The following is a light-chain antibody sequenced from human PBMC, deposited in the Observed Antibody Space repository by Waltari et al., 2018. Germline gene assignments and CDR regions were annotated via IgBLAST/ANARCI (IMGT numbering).Light chain of an antibody. CDR1: QSVSKY. Sequence: EVVLTQSPGPLSLSPGERATLSGRASQSVSKYLAWYQQRPCQAPRLLIYAASTRATGIPDRFSGSGSGTDFSLTISRLEPEDFAVYYCQNHERLPATFGQGTKVEIK. V-gene: IGKV3-20*01. J-gene: IGKJ1*01. CDR3: QNHERLPAT. CDR2: AAS.